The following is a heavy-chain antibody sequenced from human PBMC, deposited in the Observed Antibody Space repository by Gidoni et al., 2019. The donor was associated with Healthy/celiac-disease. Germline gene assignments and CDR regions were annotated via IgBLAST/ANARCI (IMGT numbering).Heavy chain of an antibody. D-gene: IGHD2-2*02. CDR2: MNPNSGNT. V-gene: IGHV1-8*01. CDR3: ARGQIVVVPAAIGFQGYYGMDV. CDR1: GYTFTSYD. J-gene: IGHJ6*02. Sequence: QVQLVQSGAEVKKPGASVKVSCKASGYTFTSYDINWVRQATGQGLEWMGWMNPNSGNTGYAQKFQGRVTMTRNTSISTAYMELSSLRSEDTAVYYCARGQIVVVPAAIGFQGYYGMDVWGQGTTVTVSS.